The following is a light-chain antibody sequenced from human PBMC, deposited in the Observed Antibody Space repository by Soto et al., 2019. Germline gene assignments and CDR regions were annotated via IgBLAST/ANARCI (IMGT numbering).Light chain of an antibody. J-gene: IGKJ4*01. CDR3: QHYIDYPLT. Sequence: DIQMTQSPSTLSASVGDRVTITCRASQSVHRWLAWYQQRPGKAPELLIYKASNLESGVPSRFSGSGSGTEFTLTISSLQPDDFATYYCQHYIDYPLTFGGGTKVEIK. CDR2: KAS. CDR1: QSVHRW. V-gene: IGKV1-5*03.